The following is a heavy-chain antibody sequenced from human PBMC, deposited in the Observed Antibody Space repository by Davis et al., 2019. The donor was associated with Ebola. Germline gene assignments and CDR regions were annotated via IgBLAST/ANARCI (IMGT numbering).Heavy chain of an antibody. Sequence: ASVKVSCKAYGYTFTSYGISWVRQAPGQGLEWMGWISGYNGNTNYAQKVQGRVTMTIDTSTSTAYMELRSLRSDDTAVYYCARDVVVVAATDWFDPWGQGTLVTVSS. CDR3: ARDVVVVAATDWFDP. CDR2: ISGYNGNT. D-gene: IGHD2-15*01. V-gene: IGHV1-18*01. CDR1: GYTFTSYG. J-gene: IGHJ5*02.